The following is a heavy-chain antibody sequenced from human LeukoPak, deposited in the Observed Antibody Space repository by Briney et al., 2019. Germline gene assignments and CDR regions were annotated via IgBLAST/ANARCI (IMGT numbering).Heavy chain of an antibody. CDR1: GFTFSTNA. J-gene: IGHJ6*03. V-gene: IGHV3-23*01. CDR2: ISGSGGST. D-gene: IGHD2-2*01. Sequence: GGSLTLSCAASGFTFSTNAMTWVRQAPGKELEWVSAISGSGGSTYYADSVKGRFTISRDNSKNTLYLQMNSLRAEDTAVYYCAKCGRDIVVVPAARKYYYYYYYMDVWGKGTTVTVSS. CDR3: AKCGRDIVVVPAARKYYYYYYYMDV.